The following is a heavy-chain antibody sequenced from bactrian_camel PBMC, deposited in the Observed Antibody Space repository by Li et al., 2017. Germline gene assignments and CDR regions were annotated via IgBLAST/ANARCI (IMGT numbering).Heavy chain of an antibody. CDR2: IESDGST. CDR3: AADVANTALGRGGRWARLRDVDWNY. D-gene: IGHD8*01. J-gene: IGHJ4*01. V-gene: IGHV3S9*01. CDR1: GDTVGRYC. Sequence: LEESGGGSVQVGGSLRLSCVASGDTVGRYCMGWFRQKPDKEREGVAGIESDGSTSYADSVKGRFTISQDNAKNTVYLQMNNLQAEDTAMYFCAADVANTALGRGGRWARLRDVDWNYWGQGTQVTVS.